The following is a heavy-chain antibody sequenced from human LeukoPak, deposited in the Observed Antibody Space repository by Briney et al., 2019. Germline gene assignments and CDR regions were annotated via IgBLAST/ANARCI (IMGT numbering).Heavy chain of an antibody. CDR1: GGAFSSYA. CDR2: IIPILGIA. Sequence: SVKVSCKASGGAFSSYAISWVRQAPGQGLEWMGRIIPILGIANYAQKFQGRVTITADKSTSTAYMELSSLRSEDTAVYYCARTEYSSGWYLSEDAFDIWGQGTMVTVSS. V-gene: IGHV1-69*04. CDR3: ARTEYSSGWYLSEDAFDI. D-gene: IGHD6-19*01. J-gene: IGHJ3*02.